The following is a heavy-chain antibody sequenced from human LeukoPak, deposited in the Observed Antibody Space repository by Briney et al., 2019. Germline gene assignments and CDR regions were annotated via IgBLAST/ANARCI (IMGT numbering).Heavy chain of an antibody. V-gene: IGHV1-46*01. CDR2: INPSGGST. J-gene: IGHJ4*02. CDR3: AREWVGGYSYGPFDY. D-gene: IGHD5-18*01. Sequence: ASVKVSCKASGYTFTSYYMHWVRQAPGQGLEWMGIINPSGGSTSYAQKFQGRVTMTRDMSTSTVYMELSSLRSEDTAVYYCAREWVGGYSYGPFDYWGQGTLVTASS. CDR1: GYTFTSYY.